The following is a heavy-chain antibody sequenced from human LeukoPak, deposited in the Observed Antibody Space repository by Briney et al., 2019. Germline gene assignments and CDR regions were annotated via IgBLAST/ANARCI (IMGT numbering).Heavy chain of an antibody. J-gene: IGHJ4*02. D-gene: IGHD6-6*01. CDR1: GLPFSSYW. V-gene: IGHV3-7*01. CDR2: IKQEGSEK. Sequence: GGSLTLSCAPSGLPFSSYWMSWVRQPPGRGLEWVANIKQEGSEKYYVHSVKGRFTISTDNAKNSLYLQMNSLRAEDTAVYYCARESFAARWDWGQGTLVTVSS. CDR3: ARESFAARWD.